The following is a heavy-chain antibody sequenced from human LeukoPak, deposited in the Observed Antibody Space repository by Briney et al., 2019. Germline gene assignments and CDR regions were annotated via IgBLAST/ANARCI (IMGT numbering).Heavy chain of an antibody. D-gene: IGHD2-21*02. CDR3: ARECGGDCYTWFDP. Sequence: GGSLRLSCAASGFTFSSYTMNWVRQAPGKGLEWVSYISRGSSNIYYADSVKGRFTISRDNAKNSLYLQMNSLRDEDTAVYYCARECGGDCYTWFDPWGQGTLVTVSS. CDR2: ISRGSSNI. V-gene: IGHV3-48*02. J-gene: IGHJ5*02. CDR1: GFTFSSYT.